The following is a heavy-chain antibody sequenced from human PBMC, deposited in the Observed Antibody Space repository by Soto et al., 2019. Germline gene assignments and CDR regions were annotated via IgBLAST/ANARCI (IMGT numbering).Heavy chain of an antibody. D-gene: IGHD3-22*01. Sequence: SETLSLTCAVSGGSITSGAYYWTWIRQHPGKGLEWIAYIHYSGRTYYNPSLKSRVTISVDTANNQFSLKLSSVTAADTAVYYCARYYFDSSGYSNWFDPWGQGTLVTVSS. CDR1: GGSITSGAYY. CDR3: ARYYFDSSGYSNWFDP. CDR2: IHYSGRT. V-gene: IGHV4-31*11. J-gene: IGHJ5*02.